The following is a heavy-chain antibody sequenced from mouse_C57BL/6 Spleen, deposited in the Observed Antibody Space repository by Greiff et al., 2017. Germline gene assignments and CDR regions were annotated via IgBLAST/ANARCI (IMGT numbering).Heavy chain of an antibody. CDR2: IYPGSGST. V-gene: IGHV1-55*01. D-gene: IGHD2-1*01. CDR1: GYTFTSYW. J-gene: IGHJ2*01. CDR3: ARLDGNYYYFDY. Sequence: QVQLKESGAELVKPGASVKMSCKASGYTFTSYWITWVKQRPGQGLEWIGDIYPGSGSTNYNEKFKSKATLTVDTSSSTAYMQLSSLTSEDSAVYYCARLDGNYYYFDYWGQGTTLTVSS.